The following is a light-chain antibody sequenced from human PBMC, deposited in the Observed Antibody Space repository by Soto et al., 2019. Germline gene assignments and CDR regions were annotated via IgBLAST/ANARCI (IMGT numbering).Light chain of an antibody. Sequence: DIQMTQSPSTLSASVGDRVTITCRASHSISDWLAWFQQKPGKAPKLLIYKASTLEIGVPSRFSGSASGTEFTLTISSLQPDDFATYYCQQHSDYPWTFXQGTKADIK. CDR1: HSISDW. CDR2: KAS. J-gene: IGKJ1*01. CDR3: QQHSDYPWT. V-gene: IGKV1-5*03.